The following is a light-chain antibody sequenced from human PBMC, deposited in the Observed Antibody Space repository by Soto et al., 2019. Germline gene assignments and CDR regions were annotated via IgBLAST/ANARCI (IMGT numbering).Light chain of an antibody. V-gene: IGLV1-44*01. Sequence: QSVLTQPPSASGTPGQRVTISCSGSSSNVENNFLNWYRHLPGTAPKLLIYTDNHRPSAVPDRFSGSKSGTSASLAISGLHSDDEADYYCAAWDDSLNGLLFGGGTQLTVL. J-gene: IGLJ3*02. CDR1: SSNVENNF. CDR2: TDN. CDR3: AAWDDSLNGLL.